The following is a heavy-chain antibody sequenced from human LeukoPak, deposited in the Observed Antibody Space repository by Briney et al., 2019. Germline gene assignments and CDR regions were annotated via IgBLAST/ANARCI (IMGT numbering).Heavy chain of an antibody. D-gene: IGHD2-15*01. CDR2: IRYDGSNK. CDR1: GFTFSSYG. J-gene: IGHJ4*02. CDR3: AKDSVVVVAGDLFDY. Sequence: GESLRLSCAASGFTFSSYGMHWVRQAPGKGLDWVTFIRYDGSNKYYADSVKGRFTISRDNSKNTLYLQMNSLRAEDTAVYYCAKDSVVVVAGDLFDYGGQGTLVTVSS. V-gene: IGHV3-30*02.